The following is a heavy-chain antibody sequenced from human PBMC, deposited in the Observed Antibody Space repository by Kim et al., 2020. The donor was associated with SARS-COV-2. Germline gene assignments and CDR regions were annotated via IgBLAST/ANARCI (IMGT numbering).Heavy chain of an antibody. CDR1: GFTFSSYG. Sequence: GGSLRLSCAASGFTFSSYGMHWVRQAPGKGLEWVAVISYDGSNKYYADSVKGRFTISRDNSKNTLYLQMNSLRAEDTAVYYCANWGGAFDIWGQGTMVTVSS. V-gene: IGHV3-30*18. J-gene: IGHJ3*02. CDR2: ISYDGSNK. D-gene: IGHD3-16*01. CDR3: ANWGGAFDI.